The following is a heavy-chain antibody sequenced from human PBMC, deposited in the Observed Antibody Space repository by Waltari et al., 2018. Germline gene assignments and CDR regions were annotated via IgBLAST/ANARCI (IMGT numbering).Heavy chain of an antibody. CDR3: ARREYCSGGSCYKGLGNWFDP. J-gene: IGHJ5*02. D-gene: IGHD2-15*01. CDR1: GGSFSGYY. V-gene: IGHV4-34*01. Sequence: QVQLQQWGAGLLKPSETLSLTCAVYGGSFSGYYWSWIRQPPGKGLEWIGEINHSGSTTSHPSLTIRVTISVDTSKNQFSLKLSSLTAADTAVYYFARREYCSGGSCYKGLGNWFDPWGQGTLVTVSS. CDR2: INHSGST.